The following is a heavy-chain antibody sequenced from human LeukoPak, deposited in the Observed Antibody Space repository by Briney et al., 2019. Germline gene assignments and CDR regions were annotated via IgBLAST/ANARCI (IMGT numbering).Heavy chain of an antibody. D-gene: IGHD3-10*01. J-gene: IGHJ4*02. CDR1: GYTFTSYA. CDR3: ARRLDGLWSGSYMQILAYFDY. CDR2: INTNTGNP. V-gene: IGHV7-4-1*02. Sequence: ASVKVSCKASGYTFTSYAMNWVRQAPGQGLEWMGWINTNTGNPTYAQGFTGRFVFSLDTSVSTAYLQISSLKAEDTAVYYCARRLDGLWSGSYMQILAYFDYWGQGTLVTVSS.